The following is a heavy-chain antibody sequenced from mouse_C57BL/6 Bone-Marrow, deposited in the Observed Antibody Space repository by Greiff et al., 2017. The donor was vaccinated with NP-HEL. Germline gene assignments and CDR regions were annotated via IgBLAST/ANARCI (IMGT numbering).Heavy chain of an antibody. CDR1: GYTFTSYT. CDR3: ALYDYDYFDY. Sequence: VKVVESGAELARPGASVKMSCKASGYTFTSYTMHWVKQRPGQGLEWIGYINPSSGYTKYNQKFKDKATLTADKSSSTAYMQLSSLTSEDSAVYYCALYDYDYFDYWGQGTTLTVSS. V-gene: IGHV1-4*01. CDR2: INPSSGYT. J-gene: IGHJ2*01. D-gene: IGHD2-4*01.